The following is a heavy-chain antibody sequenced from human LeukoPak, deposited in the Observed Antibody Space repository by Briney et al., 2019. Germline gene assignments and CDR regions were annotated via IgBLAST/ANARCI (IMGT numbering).Heavy chain of an antibody. CDR1: GYTFTSYD. V-gene: IGHV1-8*01. CDR2: MNPSSGNT. CDR3: ATHTYYYSSGSFAY. J-gene: IGHJ4*02. Sequence: ASVKVSCMASGYTFTSYDINWVRQATGQGPEWMGWMNPSSGNTGYAQRFQGRVSMTRDTSTNTAYLELSSLRSEDTAVYYCATHTYYYSSGSFAYWGQGTLVTVSS. D-gene: IGHD3-10*01.